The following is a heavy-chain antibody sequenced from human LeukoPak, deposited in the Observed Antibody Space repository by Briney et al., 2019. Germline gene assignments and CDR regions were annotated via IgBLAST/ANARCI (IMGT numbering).Heavy chain of an antibody. CDR1: GGSFSGYY. D-gene: IGHD6-13*01. Sequence: SETLSFTCAVYGGSFSGYYWSWIRQPPGKGLEWIGEINHSGSTNYNPSLKSRVTISVDTSKNQFSLKLSSVTAADTAVYYCVRYSSSYNWFDPWGQGTLVTVSS. CDR2: INHSGST. V-gene: IGHV4-34*01. J-gene: IGHJ5*02. CDR3: VRYSSSYNWFDP.